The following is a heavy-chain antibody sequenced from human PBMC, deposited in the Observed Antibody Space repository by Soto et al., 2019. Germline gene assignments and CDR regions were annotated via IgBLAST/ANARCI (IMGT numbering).Heavy chain of an antibody. CDR1: GGSISSSSYY. CDR2: IYYSGST. Sequence: QLQLQESGPGLVKPSETLSLTCTVSGGSISSSSYYWGWIRQPPGKGLEWIGSIYYSGSTYYNPSLKSRVTISVDPSKNQFSLKLGSVTAADTAVYYCARTRGTVVTDYWGQGTLVTVSS. D-gene: IGHD2-15*01. J-gene: IGHJ4*02. CDR3: ARTRGTVVTDY. V-gene: IGHV4-39*01.